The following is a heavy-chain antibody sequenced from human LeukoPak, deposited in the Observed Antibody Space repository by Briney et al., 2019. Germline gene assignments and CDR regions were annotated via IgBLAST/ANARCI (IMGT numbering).Heavy chain of an antibody. Sequence: SETLSLTCAVYGGSFSGYYWSWIRQPPGKGLEWIGEINHSGSTNYNPSLKSRVTISVDTSKNQFSLKLSSVTAAGTAVYYCARGGQEDSRENGLSAYYFDYWGQGTLVTVSS. J-gene: IGHJ4*02. CDR1: GGSFSGYY. D-gene: IGHD6-6*01. CDR3: ARGGQEDSRENGLSAYYFDY. CDR2: INHSGST. V-gene: IGHV4-34*01.